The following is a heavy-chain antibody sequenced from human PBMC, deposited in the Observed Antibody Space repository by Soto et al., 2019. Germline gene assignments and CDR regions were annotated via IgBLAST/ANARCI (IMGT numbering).Heavy chain of an antibody. D-gene: IGHD2-21*02. Sequence: SETLSLTCGVYGGPFSGYYWSWIRQPPGKGLEWIGEINQSGSANYNPSLKSRVTISGDRSKNQFSLKVSSVTAADTAVYYCASHVVTAGKTDYWGQGTLVTVSS. CDR2: INQSGSA. V-gene: IGHV4-34*01. J-gene: IGHJ4*02. CDR1: GGPFSGYY. CDR3: ASHVVTAGKTDY.